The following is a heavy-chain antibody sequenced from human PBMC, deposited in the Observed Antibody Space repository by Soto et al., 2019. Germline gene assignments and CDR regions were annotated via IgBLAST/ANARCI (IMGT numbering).Heavy chain of an antibody. Sequence: EVQLVESGGGLVKPGGSLRLSCAASGFTFSNVWMNWVRQAPGKGLEWVGGIKSKTDGGTTDYAAPVKGRFTISRDDSKNTLYLQMNSLKTEDTAVYYCTTDPRIAAFDYWGQGTLVTVSS. J-gene: IGHJ4*02. CDR1: GFTFSNVW. D-gene: IGHD6-13*01. CDR2: IKSKTDGGTT. V-gene: IGHV3-15*07. CDR3: TTDPRIAAFDY.